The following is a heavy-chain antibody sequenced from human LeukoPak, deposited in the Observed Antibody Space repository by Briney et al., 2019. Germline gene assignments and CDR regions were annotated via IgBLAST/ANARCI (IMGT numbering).Heavy chain of an antibody. CDR2: IYYSGST. CDR1: GGSISSSSYY. CDR3: ARHRRGRGITMIVAD. J-gene: IGHJ4*02. D-gene: IGHD3-22*01. Sequence: SETLSLTCTVSGGSISSSSYYWGWIRQPPGKGLEWIGSIYYSGSTYYNPSLKSRVTISVDTSKNQFSLKLSSVTAADTAAYYCARHRRGRGITMIVADWGQGTLVTVSS. V-gene: IGHV4-39*01.